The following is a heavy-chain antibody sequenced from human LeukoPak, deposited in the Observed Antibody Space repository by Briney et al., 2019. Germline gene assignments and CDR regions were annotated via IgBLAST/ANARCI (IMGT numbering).Heavy chain of an antibody. V-gene: IGHV4-34*01. D-gene: IGHD5-12*01. Sequence: PSETLSLTCAAYGGSFSGYYWSWIRQPPGKGLEWIGEINHSGSTNYNPSLKSRVTISVDTSKNQFSLKLSSVTAADTAVYYCARGEYSGDFDYWGQGTLVTVSS. CDR3: ARGEYSGDFDY. CDR2: INHSGST. CDR1: GGSFSGYY. J-gene: IGHJ4*02.